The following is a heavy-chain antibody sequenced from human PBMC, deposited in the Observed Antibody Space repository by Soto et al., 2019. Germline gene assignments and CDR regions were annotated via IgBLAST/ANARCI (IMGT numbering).Heavy chain of an antibody. CDR1: GGSISSGGYY. J-gene: IGHJ5*02. Sequence: QLQLQESGPGLVKPSQTLSLTCTVSGGSISSGGYYWSWIRQHPGKGLEWIGYIYYSKSAYYPPALQIRVTISLVTSKNPFSLKLTWVTAADTAVDYCARSVFPWGQGTLVTVSS. CDR3: ARSVFP. V-gene: IGHV4-31*03. CDR2: IYYSKSA.